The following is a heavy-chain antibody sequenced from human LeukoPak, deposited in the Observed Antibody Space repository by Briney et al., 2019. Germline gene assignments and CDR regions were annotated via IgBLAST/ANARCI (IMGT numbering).Heavy chain of an antibody. J-gene: IGHJ5*02. CDR1: GFTVSSNY. CDR2: IYSGGST. V-gene: IGHV3-53*01. Sequence: GGSLRLSCAASGFTVSSNYMSWVRQAPGKGLEWVSVIYSGGSTYYADSVKGRFTISRDNSKNTLYLQMNSLRAEDTAVYYCAKDPYYGSGSAFDPWGQGTLVTVSS. D-gene: IGHD3-10*01. CDR3: AKDPYYGSGSAFDP.